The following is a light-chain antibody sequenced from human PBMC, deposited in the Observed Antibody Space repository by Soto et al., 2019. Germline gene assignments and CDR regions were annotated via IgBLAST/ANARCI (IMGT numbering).Light chain of an antibody. CDR1: SSDVGGYKY. CDR3: CSYAGSNTHVV. J-gene: IGLJ2*01. V-gene: IGLV2-11*01. CDR2: DVS. Sequence: QSALTQPRSVSGSPGQSVTISCTGTSSDVGGYKYVSWYQQHPGKAPKLMIYDVSKRPSGVPDRFSGSKSGNTASLTISGLQAEDEADYYCCSYAGSNTHVVFGGGTKVTVL.